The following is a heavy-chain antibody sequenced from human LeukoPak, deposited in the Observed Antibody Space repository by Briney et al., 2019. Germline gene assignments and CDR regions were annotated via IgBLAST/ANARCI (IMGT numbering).Heavy chain of an antibody. CDR3: ARDRRIAAAEGWFDP. V-gene: IGHV4-59*01. J-gene: IGHJ5*02. Sequence: SETLSLTCTVSGGSISSYYWSWIRQPPGKGLEWIGYIYYSGSTNYNPSLKSRVTISVDTSKNQFSLKLSSVTAADTAVYYCARDRRIAAAEGWFDPWGQGTLVTVSS. D-gene: IGHD6-13*01. CDR1: GGSISSYY. CDR2: IYYSGST.